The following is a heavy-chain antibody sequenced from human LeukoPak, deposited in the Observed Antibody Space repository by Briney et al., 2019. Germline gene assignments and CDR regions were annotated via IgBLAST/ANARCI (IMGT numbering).Heavy chain of an antibody. Sequence: ASVKVSCKASGYTFTDYSMHWVRQAPGQGLEWMGWINPNSGGTNYAQKFQGRVTMTSDTSITTAYMELSSLRSDDTAVYYCARVEVPGANWFDPWGQGTLVTVSS. CDR1: GYTFTDYS. CDR3: ARVEVPGANWFDP. V-gene: IGHV1-2*02. CDR2: INPNSGGT. D-gene: IGHD2-2*01. J-gene: IGHJ5*02.